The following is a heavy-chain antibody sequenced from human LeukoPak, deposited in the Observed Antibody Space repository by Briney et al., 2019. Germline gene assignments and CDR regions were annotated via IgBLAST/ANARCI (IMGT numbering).Heavy chain of an antibody. J-gene: IGHJ3*02. CDR1: GFTFSSYA. Sequence: GGSLRLSCAASGFTFSSYAMSWVRQAPGKGLEWVSTISVSGSATYYADSVKGRFTISRDNSQKTVYLQMNSLRAEDTAVYYCAKGRPVRGSGSYPKGSFDIWGQGTMVAVSS. CDR3: AKGRPVRGSGSYPKGSFDI. V-gene: IGHV3-23*01. CDR2: ISVSGSAT. D-gene: IGHD3-10*01.